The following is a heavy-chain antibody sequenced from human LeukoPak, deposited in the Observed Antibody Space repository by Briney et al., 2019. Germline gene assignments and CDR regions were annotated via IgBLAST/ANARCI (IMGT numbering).Heavy chain of an antibody. J-gene: IGHJ4*02. Sequence: PGGSLRLSREASGFRFSFYAMHWVRQAPGKGLEWVANMRDDGSEEFYVNSVKGRFTISRDNTKNSLYLQMDSLRAEDTAVYYCARDLWLGERGLFFFEYWGQGAQVTVAS. D-gene: IGHD3-22*01. V-gene: IGHV3-7*01. CDR1: GFRFSFYA. CDR2: MRDDGSEE. CDR3: ARDLWLGERGLFFFEY.